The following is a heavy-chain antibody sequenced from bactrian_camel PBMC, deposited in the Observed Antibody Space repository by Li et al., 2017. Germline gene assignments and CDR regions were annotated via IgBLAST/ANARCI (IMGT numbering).Heavy chain of an antibody. CDR3: ASSHPTMPSDCTLNTTLDY. J-gene: IGHJ4*01. CDR2: IYIAFRPDDRIT. CDR1: GYTYSSIC. V-gene: IGHV3S1*01. D-gene: IGHD1*01. Sequence: HVQLVESGGGSVQAGGSLRLSCAASGYTYSSICMGYFRQAPGKEREAVATIYIAFRPDDRITYYHDSVKGRFIISKDNARNTLTLQMNNLEPMDTAMYVCASSHPTMPSDCTLNTTLDYWGQGTQVTVS.